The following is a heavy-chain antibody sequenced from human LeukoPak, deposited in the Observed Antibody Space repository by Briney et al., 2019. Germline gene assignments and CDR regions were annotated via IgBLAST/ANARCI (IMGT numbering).Heavy chain of an antibody. D-gene: IGHD5-18*01. CDR3: ASAYTYGKVDY. J-gene: IGHJ4*02. V-gene: IGHV3-66*01. CDR1: GLTFSDYY. CDR2: IYNGGGT. Sequence: HPGGSLRLSCAASGLTFSDYYMSWIRQAPGKGLEWVSLIYNGGGTYYADSVKGRFTISRDNSKNTLYLQMNSLRAEDTAVYYCASAYTYGKVDYWGQGTLVTVSS.